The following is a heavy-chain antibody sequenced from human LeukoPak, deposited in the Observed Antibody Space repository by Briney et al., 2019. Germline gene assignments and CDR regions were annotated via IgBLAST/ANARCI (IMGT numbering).Heavy chain of an antibody. V-gene: IGHV1-2*02. CDR3: ASRGSWYNWNYGGYYYMDV. J-gene: IGHJ6*03. D-gene: IGHD1-7*01. CDR1: GYTFTGYY. Sequence: ASVKVSCKASGYTFTGYYMHWVRQAPGQGLEWMGWINPNSGGTNYAQKFQGRVTMTRDTSISTAYMELSRLRSDDTAVYYCASRGSWYNWNYGGYYYMDVWGKGTTVTVSS. CDR2: INPNSGGT.